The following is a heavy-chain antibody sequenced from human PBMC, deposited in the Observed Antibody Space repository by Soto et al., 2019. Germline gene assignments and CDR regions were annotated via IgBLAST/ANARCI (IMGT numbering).Heavy chain of an antibody. J-gene: IGHJ6*02. CDR1: GFMFPKYT. V-gene: IGHV3-21*06. CDR3: ARARSDYYPMDV. Sequence: GSLSLSCAASGFMFPKYTMTWVRQAPGKGLEWVSSISSTGTDIDDADSVKGRFTISRDNAKNLLFLQMDSLRVEDTAVYYCARARSDYYPMDVWGQGTTVTVSS. CDR2: ISSTGTDI.